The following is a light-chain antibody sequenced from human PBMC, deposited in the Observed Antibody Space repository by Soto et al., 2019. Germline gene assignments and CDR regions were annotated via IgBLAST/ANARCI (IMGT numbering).Light chain of an antibody. J-gene: IGKJ5*01. CDR3: LQYSEYPIT. CDR1: QGINNY. V-gene: IGKV1-16*01. CDR2: AAS. Sequence: DIQMTQSPSSLSASVGDRVTITCRASQGINNYLVWFQQTPGKAPKTLISAASSLQRGVPSRFSGSGSGTVFTLTISSLQPEDFATYFCLQYSEYPITFGQGTRLDIK.